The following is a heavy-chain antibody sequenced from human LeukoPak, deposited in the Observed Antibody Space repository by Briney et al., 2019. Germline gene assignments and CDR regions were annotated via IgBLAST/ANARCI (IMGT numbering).Heavy chain of an antibody. CDR2: ITGGGYST. V-gene: IGHV3-23*01. Sequence: PGGSLRLSCAASGFTFSSYAMSWVRQAPGKGLEWVSSITGGGYSTYYADSVKGRFTISRDNSGNTLFLHMDSLRAEDTAVYYCAKDASYSGTYIANFDYWGQGTLATVS. D-gene: IGHD1-26*01. CDR3: AKDASYSGTYIANFDY. CDR1: GFTFSSYA. J-gene: IGHJ4*02.